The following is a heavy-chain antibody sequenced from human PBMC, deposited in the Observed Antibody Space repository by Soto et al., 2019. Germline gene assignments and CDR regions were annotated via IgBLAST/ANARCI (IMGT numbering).Heavy chain of an antibody. Sequence: SETLSLTCTVSGGSISSYYWSWIRQPPGKGLEWIGYIYYRGSTNYNPSLKIRVTISVDTSKNQFSLKLSSVTAADTAVYYCARDSRNLNYYYYMDVWGKGTTVTVSS. CDR1: GGSISSYY. D-gene: IGHD1-7*01. CDR3: ARDSRNLNYYYYMDV. CDR2: IYYRGST. J-gene: IGHJ6*03. V-gene: IGHV4-59*01.